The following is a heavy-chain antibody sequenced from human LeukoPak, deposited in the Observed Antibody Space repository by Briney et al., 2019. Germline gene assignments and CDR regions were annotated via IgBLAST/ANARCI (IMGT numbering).Heavy chain of an antibody. CDR3: ASRLLYYYGSGSYLAARFDY. CDR1: GGSISSSSYY. V-gene: IGHV4-39*01. CDR2: IYYSGST. J-gene: IGHJ4*02. Sequence: SETLSLTCTVFGGSISSSSYYWGWIRQPPGKGLEWNGSIYYSGSTYYNPSLKSRVTISVDTSKNQFSLKLSSVTAADTAVYYCASRLLYYYGSGSYLAARFDYWGQGTLVTVSS. D-gene: IGHD3-10*01.